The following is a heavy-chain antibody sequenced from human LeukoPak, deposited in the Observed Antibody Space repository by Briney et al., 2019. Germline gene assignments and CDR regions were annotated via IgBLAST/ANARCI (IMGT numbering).Heavy chain of an antibody. Sequence: SVKVSCKASGGTFSSYAISWVRQAPGQGLEWMGGIIPIFGTANYAQKFQGRVTITADESTSTAYMELSSLRSEDTAVYYCASSYRSSTSCQRAFDYWGQGTLVTVSS. V-gene: IGHV1-69*13. D-gene: IGHD2-2*01. J-gene: IGHJ4*02. CDR2: IIPIFGTA. CDR1: GGTFSSYA. CDR3: ASSYRSSTSCQRAFDY.